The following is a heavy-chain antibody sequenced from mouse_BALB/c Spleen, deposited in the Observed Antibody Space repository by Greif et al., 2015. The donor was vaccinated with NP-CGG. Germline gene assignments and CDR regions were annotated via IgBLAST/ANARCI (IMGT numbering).Heavy chain of an antibody. CDR2: IWSGGST. J-gene: IGHJ1*01. D-gene: IGHD1-1*01. CDR3: ARESPYYYGSSFRYFDV. CDR1: GFSLTSYG. Sequence: VQGVESGPGLVQPSQSLSITCTVSGFSLTSYGVHWVRQSPGKGLEWLGVIWSGGSTDYNAAFISRLSISKDNSKSQVFFKMNSLQANDTAIYYCARESPYYYGSSFRYFDVWGAGTTVTVSS. V-gene: IGHV2-2*02.